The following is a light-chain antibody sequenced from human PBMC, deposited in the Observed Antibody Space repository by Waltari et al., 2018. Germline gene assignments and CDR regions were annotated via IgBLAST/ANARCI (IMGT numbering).Light chain of an antibody. CDR1: NSNIGAGFD. CDR3: QSYGSSLSGYV. CDR2: GNR. V-gene: IGLV1-40*01. J-gene: IGLJ1*01. Sequence: QSVLTQPPSVSGAPGQRVTISCTGDNSNIGAGFDVHWYQHLPGTAPRLLIYGNRYRPSGVPDRFSGSKSGTSASLAITGLQAEDEADYFCQSYGSSLSGYVFGTGTKVTVL.